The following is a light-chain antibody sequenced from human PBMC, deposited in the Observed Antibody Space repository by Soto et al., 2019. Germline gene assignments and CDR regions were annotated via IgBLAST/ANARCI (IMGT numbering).Light chain of an antibody. J-gene: IGLJ1*01. CDR3: RVCDSTSDCYV. Sequence: SYELTQPPSVSVAPGQTASISCGGNNIGSRSVHWYQQKPGQAPVLVVYDDRDRPSGIPERFAGSNSGNTATLTISRVDAGDGADYYGRVCDSTSDCYVFGHGSKVTVL. CDR2: DDR. V-gene: IGLV3-21*02. CDR1: NIGSRS.